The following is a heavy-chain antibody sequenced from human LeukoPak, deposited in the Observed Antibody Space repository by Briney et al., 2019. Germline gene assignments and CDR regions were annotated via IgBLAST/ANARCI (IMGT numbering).Heavy chain of an antibody. CDR2: IYYSGST. D-gene: IGHD5-24*01. J-gene: IGHJ4*02. CDR3: ARRWLQFRVFDY. V-gene: IGHV4-39*01. Sequence: SSETLSLTCTVSGGSISSSSYYWGWIRQPPGKGLEWIGSIYYSGSTYYNPSLKSRVTISVDTSKNQFSLKLSSVTAADTAVYYCARRWLQFRVFDYWGQGTLVTVSS. CDR1: GGSISSSSYY.